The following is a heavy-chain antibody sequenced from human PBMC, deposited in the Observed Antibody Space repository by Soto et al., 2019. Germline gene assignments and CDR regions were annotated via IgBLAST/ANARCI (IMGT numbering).Heavy chain of an antibody. CDR2: ISYDGSNK. Sequence: GGSLRLSCAASGFTFSSYAMHWVRQAPGKGLEWVAVISYDGSNKYYADSVKGRFTISRDNSKNTLYLQMNSLRAEDTAVYYCARDPAWGLTDYWGQGTLVTVSS. D-gene: IGHD3-16*01. CDR3: ARDPAWGLTDY. V-gene: IGHV3-30-3*01. J-gene: IGHJ4*02. CDR1: GFTFSSYA.